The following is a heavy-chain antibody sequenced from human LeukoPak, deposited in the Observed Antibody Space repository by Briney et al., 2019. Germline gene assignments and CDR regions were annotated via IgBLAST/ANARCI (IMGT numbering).Heavy chain of an antibody. Sequence: GGSLRLSCTTSGFTFGDYVMSWVRQAPGKGLEWVGFIRSKAYGGTTEYAASVKGRFTISRDDSKSIAYLQMNSLKTEDTAVYYCTRDRRKGAPNNDYWGQGTLVTVSS. CDR2: IRSKAYGGTT. J-gene: IGHJ4*02. CDR3: TRDRRKGAPNNDY. CDR1: GFTFGDYV. V-gene: IGHV3-49*04.